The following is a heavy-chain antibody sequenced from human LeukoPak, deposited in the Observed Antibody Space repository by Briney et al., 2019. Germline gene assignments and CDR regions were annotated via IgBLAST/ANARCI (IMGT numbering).Heavy chain of an antibody. CDR2: IYTGDVT. J-gene: IGHJ4*02. V-gene: IGHV3-53*01. CDR3: ARERDYDTYIDY. D-gene: IGHD3-22*01. Sequence: PGGSLRLSCAASGFRVSSNHMTWVRQAPGKGLEWISLIYTGDVTYYADSVKGRFTISTDNSKNILFLQMDSLTAEDTALYYCARERDYDTYIDYWGQGTLVTVSS. CDR1: GFRVSSNH.